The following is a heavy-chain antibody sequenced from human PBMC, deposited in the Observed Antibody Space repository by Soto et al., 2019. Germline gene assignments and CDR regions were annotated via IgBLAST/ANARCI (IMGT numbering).Heavy chain of an antibody. D-gene: IGHD3-16*01. CDR2: IYHSGSI. CDR1: GGSISSGGYS. Sequence: SETLSLTCAVSGGSISSGGYSWSWIRQPPGKGLEWIGYIYHSGSIYYNPSLKSRVTISVDRSKNQFSLKLSSVTAADTAVYYCTRGPPFHWGQGTLVTVSS. V-gene: IGHV4-30-2*01. J-gene: IGHJ4*02. CDR3: TRGPPFH.